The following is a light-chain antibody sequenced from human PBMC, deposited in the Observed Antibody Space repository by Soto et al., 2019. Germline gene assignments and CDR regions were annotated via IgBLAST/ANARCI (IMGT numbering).Light chain of an antibody. CDR1: QSVSSN. CDR2: AAS. J-gene: IGKJ1*01. CDR3: QQYHNWPPGT. Sequence: EIVMTQSPATLSVSPGERATLSCRASQSVSSNLAWYQQLPGRAPRLLMYAASSRATGVPARFSGSGSGTEFTLTISSLQSEDFAVYYCQQYHNWPPGTFGQGTKVEIK. V-gene: IGKV3-15*01.